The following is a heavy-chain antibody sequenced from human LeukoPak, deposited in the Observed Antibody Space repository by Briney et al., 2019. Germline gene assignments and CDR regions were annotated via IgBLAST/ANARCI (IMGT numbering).Heavy chain of an antibody. V-gene: IGHV1-18*01. CDR3: ARVFFTMVRGVINYYYGMDV. J-gene: IGHJ6*02. Sequence: ASVKVSCKASGYTFTSYGISWVRQAPGQGLEGMGGISAYNGNTNYAQKLQGRVTMPTDTSTSTAYMELRSLRSDDTAVYYCARVFFTMVRGVINYYYGMDVWGQGTTVTVSS. D-gene: IGHD3-10*01. CDR1: GYTFTSYG. CDR2: ISAYNGNT.